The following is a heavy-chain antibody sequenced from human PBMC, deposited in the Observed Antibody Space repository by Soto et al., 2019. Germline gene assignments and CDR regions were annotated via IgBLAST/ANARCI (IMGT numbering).Heavy chain of an antibody. V-gene: IGHV3-7*03. J-gene: IGHJ6*03. Sequence: GGSLRLSCAASGFTFSSYWMSWVRQAPGKGLEWVANIKQDGSGKYYGDYVKGRFTNSRGNAKNSLYLQMNSLGAEDTAVYYCARDLAMGLPDKLQNCYYYYMDVWGKGTTVTVSS. D-gene: IGHD5-18*01. CDR2: IKQDGSGK. CDR3: ARDLAMGLPDKLQNCYYYYMDV. CDR1: GFTFSSYW.